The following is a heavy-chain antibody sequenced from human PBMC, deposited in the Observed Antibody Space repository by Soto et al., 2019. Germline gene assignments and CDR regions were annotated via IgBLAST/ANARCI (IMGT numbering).Heavy chain of an antibody. V-gene: IGHV5-51*01. J-gene: IGHJ6*02. CDR2: IYPGDSDT. CDR1: GYSFTSYW. D-gene: IGHD3-22*01. Sequence: PGESLKISCKGSGYSFTSYWIGWVRQMPVKGLEWMGIIYPGDSDTRYSPSFQGQVTISADKSISTAYLQWSSLKASDTAMYYCARGATYYYDSSCTAGYYGMDVWGQGTTVTVSS. CDR3: ARGATYYYDSSCTAGYYGMDV.